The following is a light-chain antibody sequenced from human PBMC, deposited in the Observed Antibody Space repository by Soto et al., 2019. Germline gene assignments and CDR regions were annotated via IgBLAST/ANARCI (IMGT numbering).Light chain of an antibody. J-gene: IGLJ1*01. CDR2: YDT. V-gene: IGLV3-21*04. CDR1: NIGSKS. Sequence: SYELTQPPSVSVAPGKTATITCGGNNIGSKSVHWYQQKPGQAPVVVVFYDTDRPSGIPERFSGSNSGNTATLTISRVEAGDEADYYCQVWDSSSDHPVFGSGTKLTVL. CDR3: QVWDSSSDHPV.